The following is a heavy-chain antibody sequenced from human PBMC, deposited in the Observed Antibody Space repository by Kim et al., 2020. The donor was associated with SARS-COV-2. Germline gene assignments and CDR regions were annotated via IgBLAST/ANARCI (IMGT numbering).Heavy chain of an antibody. CDR2: INAGNGNT. J-gene: IGHJ3*02. V-gene: IGHV1-3*01. CDR3: AREQFLLWFGELPYDAFDI. CDR1: GYTFTSYA. Sequence: ASVKVSCKASGYTFTSYAMHWVRQAPGQRLEWMGWINAGNGNTKYSQKFQGRVTITRDTSASTAYMELSSLRSEDTAVYYCAREQFLLWFGELPYDAFDIWGQGTMVTVSS. D-gene: IGHD3-10*01.